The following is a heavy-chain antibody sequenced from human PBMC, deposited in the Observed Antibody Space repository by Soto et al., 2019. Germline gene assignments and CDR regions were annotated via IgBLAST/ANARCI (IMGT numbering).Heavy chain of an antibody. D-gene: IGHD2-2*02. J-gene: IGHJ6*02. CDR1: GGSVSSGSYY. CDR3: ARAGLRCSSTSCYIEGDYYYYGMDV. V-gene: IGHV4-61*01. Sequence: PSETLSLTCTVSGGSVSSGSYYWSWIRQPPGKGLEWIGYIYYSGSTNYNPSLKSRVTISVDTSKNQFSLKLSSVTAADTAVYYCARAGLRCSSTSCYIEGDYYYYGMDVWGQGTTVTVSS. CDR2: IYYSGST.